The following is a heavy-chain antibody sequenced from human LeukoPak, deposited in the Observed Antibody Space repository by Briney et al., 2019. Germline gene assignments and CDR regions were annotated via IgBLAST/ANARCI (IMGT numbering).Heavy chain of an antibody. J-gene: IGHJ4*02. D-gene: IGHD3-22*01. CDR1: GGPISSSSYY. V-gene: IGHV4-39*02. CDR3: ARDTTYYYDSRGFDY. CDR2: FYYSGGT. Sequence: SETLTLTCTVSGGPISSSSYYWGWIRQPPGKGLEWLGSFYYSGGTYYNPSLKSRVTISVNTSKNQFSLKLSSVTAADTAVYYCARDTTYYYDSRGFDYWGQGTLVTVSS.